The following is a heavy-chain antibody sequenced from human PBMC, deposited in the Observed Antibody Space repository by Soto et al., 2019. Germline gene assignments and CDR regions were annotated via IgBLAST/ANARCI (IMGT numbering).Heavy chain of an antibody. CDR1: GYTFTGYY. Sequence: ASVKVSCKASGYTFTGYYMHWVRQAPGQGLEWMGWINPNSGGTNYAQKFQGRVTMTRDTSISTAYMELSRLRSDDTAVYYCARTFGATSWYYHYYGMDVWGQGTTVTGSS. D-gene: IGHD1-26*01. V-gene: IGHV1-2*02. CDR3: ARTFGATSWYYHYYGMDV. J-gene: IGHJ6*02. CDR2: INPNSGGT.